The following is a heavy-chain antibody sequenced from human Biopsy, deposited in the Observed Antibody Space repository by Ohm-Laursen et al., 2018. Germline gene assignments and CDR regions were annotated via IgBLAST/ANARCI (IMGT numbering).Heavy chain of an antibody. J-gene: IGHJ5*02. CDR2: IYNSDSTST. V-gene: IGHV4-39*01. Sequence: GTLSLTCTVSGDSISSDIYYWVWIRQPPGKGLAWIGNIYNSDSTSTYYNLTLKGRVSISVDTSHNQFSLKLTSVTAADTAVYFCARRVSGSGRVDPWGQGTLVTVSS. D-gene: IGHD3-10*01. CDR3: ARRVSGSGRVDP. CDR1: GDSISSDIYY.